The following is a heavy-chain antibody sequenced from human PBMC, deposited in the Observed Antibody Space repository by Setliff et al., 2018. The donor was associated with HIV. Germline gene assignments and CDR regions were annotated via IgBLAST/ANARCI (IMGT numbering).Heavy chain of an antibody. Sequence: GGSLRLSCAASGFTFSSYAMSWVRQAPGKGLEWVSAIRGSGGSTYYADSVKGRFTISSDNSKNTLYLQMNSLRAEDTAVYYCAKALWFGDYYYYYGMDVWGQGTTVTVSS. CDR3: AKALWFGDYYYYYGMDV. CDR1: GFTFSSYA. V-gene: IGHV3-23*01. CDR2: IRGSGGST. J-gene: IGHJ6*02. D-gene: IGHD3-10*01.